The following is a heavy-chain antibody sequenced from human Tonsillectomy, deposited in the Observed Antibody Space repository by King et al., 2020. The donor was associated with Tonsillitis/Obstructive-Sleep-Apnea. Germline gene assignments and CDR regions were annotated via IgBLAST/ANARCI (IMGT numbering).Heavy chain of an antibody. CDR2: IMGSGGST. V-gene: IGHV3-23*04. J-gene: IGHJ3*02. CDR3: AKDSRLLWFGELLRMTAFDI. D-gene: IGHD3-10*01. Sequence: VQLVESGGGLVQPGGSLRLSCSASGFTFSSYAMSWVRQAPGGGLEWVSAIMGSGGSTYYADSVEGRLTISRDNSKNTLYLQMNSLRAEDTAVYYCAKDSRLLWFGELLRMTAFDIWGQGTMVTVSS. CDR1: GFTFSSYA.